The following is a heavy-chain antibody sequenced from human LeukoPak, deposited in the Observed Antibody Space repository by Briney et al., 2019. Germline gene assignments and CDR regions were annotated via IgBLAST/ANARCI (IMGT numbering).Heavy chain of an antibody. V-gene: IGHV1-2*02. J-gene: IGHJ4*02. Sequence: ASVKVSCKASGYSFSGYYIHWVRQAPGQGLEWMGWINPTSGGSKYAQKFQGRVTMTRDTSITTAYMELNRLTSADTAVFYCARGDYESELPSHFDYWGQGALVTVSS. CDR2: INPTSGGS. CDR1: GYSFSGYY. CDR3: ARGDYESELPSHFDY. D-gene: IGHD1-26*01.